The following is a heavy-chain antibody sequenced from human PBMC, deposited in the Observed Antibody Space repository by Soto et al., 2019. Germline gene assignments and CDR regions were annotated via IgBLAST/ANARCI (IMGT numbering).Heavy chain of an antibody. Sequence: SETLSLTCTVSGGSISSGGYYWSWIRQHPGKGLEWIGYIYYSGSTNYNPSLKSRVTISVDTSKNQFSLKLSSVTAADTAVYYCGGSGVGVAATNNYFHYGMDVWGKGTTVTVSS. CDR1: GGSISSGGYY. CDR2: IYYSGST. D-gene: IGHD2-15*01. CDR3: GGSGVGVAATNNYFHYGMDV. J-gene: IGHJ6*04. V-gene: IGHV4-31*03.